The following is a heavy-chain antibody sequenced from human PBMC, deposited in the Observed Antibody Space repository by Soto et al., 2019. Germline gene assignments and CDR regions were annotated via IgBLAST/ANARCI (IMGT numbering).Heavy chain of an antibody. CDR1: GFIFKTYG. CDR2: LSYDGVNK. CDR3: ARDRGHVEWLPRQIDY. J-gene: IGHJ4*02. Sequence: QVHLMESGGGVVQPGRSLRLSCAASGFIFKTYGMHWVRQVPGKGLQWVAALSYDGVNKFYVDSVKGRFTVSRDNSKNTVSLEMSSLRADDSAVYYCARDRGHVEWLPRQIDYWGQGTTVTVSS. D-gene: IGHD3-3*01. V-gene: IGHV3-30*03.